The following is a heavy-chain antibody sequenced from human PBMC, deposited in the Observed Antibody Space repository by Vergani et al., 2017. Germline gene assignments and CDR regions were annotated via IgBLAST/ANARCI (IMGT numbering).Heavy chain of an antibody. CDR2: IRSDESRR. D-gene: IGHD2-15*01. V-gene: IGHV3-30*02. CDR1: GFTFSSYG. J-gene: IGHJ4*02. CDR3: AKEGGGYCSGGTCYPEY. Sequence: QVQLVESGGGVVQPGGSLRLSCAASGFTFSSYGMHWVRQAPGKGLEWVASIRSDESRRYYGDSMEGPFTISRDNSKNTLYLQMKRLRPEDTAVYYCAKEGGGYCSGGTCYPEYWGQGTLVIVSS.